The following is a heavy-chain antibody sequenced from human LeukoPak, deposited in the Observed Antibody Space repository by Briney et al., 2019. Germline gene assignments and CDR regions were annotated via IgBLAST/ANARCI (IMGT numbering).Heavy chain of an antibody. CDR2: ISYDGSNK. D-gene: IGHD6-13*01. Sequence: GRSLRLSCAASGFTFSSYAMHWVRQAPGKGLEWVAVISYDGSNKYYADSVKGRFTISRDNSKNTLYLQMNSLRAEDTAVYYCATDYSSSSSWLDPWGQGTLVTVSS. CDR3: ATDYSSSSSWLDP. J-gene: IGHJ5*02. V-gene: IGHV3-30*04. CDR1: GFTFSSYA.